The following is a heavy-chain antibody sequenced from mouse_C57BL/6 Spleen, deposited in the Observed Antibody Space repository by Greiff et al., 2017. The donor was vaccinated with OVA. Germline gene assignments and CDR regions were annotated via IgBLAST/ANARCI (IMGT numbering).Heavy chain of an antibody. V-gene: IGHV1-82*01. J-gene: IGHJ4*01. CDR3: ARDITPGY. D-gene: IGHD1-1*01. CDR2: IYPGDGDT. CDR1: GYAFSSSW. Sequence: VKVVESGPELVKPGASVKISCKASGYAFSSSWMNWVKQRPGKGLEWIGRIYPGDGDTNYNGKFKGKATLTAHKSSSTAYMQLSSLTSEDSAVYFCARDITPGYWGQGTSVTVSS.